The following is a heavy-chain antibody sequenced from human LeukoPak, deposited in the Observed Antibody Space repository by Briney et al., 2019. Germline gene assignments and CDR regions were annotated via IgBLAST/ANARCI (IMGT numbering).Heavy chain of an antibody. CDR2: INPSGGST. CDR3: ARATYYYGSGSYLFDY. J-gene: IGHJ4*02. CDR1: GYTFTSYY. D-gene: IGHD3-10*01. V-gene: IGHV1-46*01. Sequence: ASVKVSCKASGYTFTSYYMHWVRQAPGQGLEWMGIINPSGGSTSYAQKFQGRVTMTRDTSTSTVYMELSSLRSEDTAVYYCARATYYYGSGSYLFDYWGQGTLVTVSS.